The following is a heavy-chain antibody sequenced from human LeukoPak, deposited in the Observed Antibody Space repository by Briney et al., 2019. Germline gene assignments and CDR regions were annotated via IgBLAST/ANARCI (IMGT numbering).Heavy chain of an antibody. Sequence: GGSLRLSCAASGFTFSDAWMSWSWGRQAPGKGLEYVGRIKSKTDGGTTDYAAPVKGRFTISRDDLKNTLFLQMNSLKTEDTAMYYCTAGGLTWGQGTLVTVSS. V-gene: IGHV3-15*01. CDR1: GFTFSDAW. CDR2: IKSKTDGGTT. J-gene: IGHJ5*02. CDR3: TAGGLT.